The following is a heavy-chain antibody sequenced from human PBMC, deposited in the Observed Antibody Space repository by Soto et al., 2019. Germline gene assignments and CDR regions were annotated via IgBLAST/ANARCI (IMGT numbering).Heavy chain of an antibody. Sequence: EVQLVESGGDLVQPGGSLKLSCTGLGFNFSGSALHWVRQPSGKGLEWVGRIRGRAKKYATSYAASVRGRFYLSRDDSKNTAFLQMNSLRDEDTGVYFCCGRGGDSLQDIWGQGTLVPVSS. D-gene: IGHD4-17*01. CDR2: IRGRAKKYAT. V-gene: IGHV3-73*01. CDR3: CGRGGDSLQDI. J-gene: IGHJ4*02. CDR1: GFNFSGSA.